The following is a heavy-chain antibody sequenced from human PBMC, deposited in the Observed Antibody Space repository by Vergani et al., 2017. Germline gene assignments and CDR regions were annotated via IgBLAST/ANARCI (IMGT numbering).Heavy chain of an antibody. D-gene: IGHD6-13*01. J-gene: IGHJ5*02. CDR2: IYTIGST. CDR1: GGSISSGSYY. V-gene: IGHV4-61*02. CDR3: AGDTHSWQRADR. Sequence: QVQLQESGPGLVKPSQSLSLTCTVSGGSISSGSYYWSWIRQPAGKGLEWIGRIYTIGSTNYNPSLKNRVTMSVDTSRNQFFLKLSSVTAADTAVYYCAGDTHSWQRADRWGQGLLVSVPS.